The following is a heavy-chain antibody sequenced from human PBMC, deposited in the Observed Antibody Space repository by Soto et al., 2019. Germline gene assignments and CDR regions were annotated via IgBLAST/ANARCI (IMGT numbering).Heavy chain of an antibody. D-gene: IGHD2-2*01. CDR3: ARDGCSSTSCYYYYGMDV. CDR2: INPNSGGT. Sequence: ASVKVSCKASGYTFTCYYMHWVRQAPGQGLEWMGWINPNSGGTNYAQKFQGWVTMTRDTSISTAYMELSRLRSDDTAVYYCARDGCSSTSCYYYYGMDVWGQGTTVTVSS. V-gene: IGHV1-2*04. CDR1: GYTFTCYY. J-gene: IGHJ6*02.